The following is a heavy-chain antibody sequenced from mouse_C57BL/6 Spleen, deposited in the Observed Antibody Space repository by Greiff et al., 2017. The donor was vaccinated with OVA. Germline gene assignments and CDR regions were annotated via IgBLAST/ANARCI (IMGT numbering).Heavy chain of an antibody. D-gene: IGHD3-2*02. CDR1: GYTFTSYW. V-gene: IGHV1-69*01. CDR3: AREQLRLRSDY. CDR2: IDPSDSYT. Sequence: VQLQQPGAELVMPGASVKLSCKASGYTFTSYWMHWVKQRPGQGLEWIGEIDPSDSYTNYNQKFKGKSTLTVDKSSSTAYMQLRSLTAEDSAVDYGAREQLRLRSDYWGKGTTLTVSS. J-gene: IGHJ2*01.